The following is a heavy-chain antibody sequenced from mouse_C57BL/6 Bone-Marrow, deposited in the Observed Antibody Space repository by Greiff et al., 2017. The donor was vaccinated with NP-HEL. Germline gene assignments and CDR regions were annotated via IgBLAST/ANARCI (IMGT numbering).Heavy chain of an antibody. Sequence: EVKLQQSGPELVKPGASVKISCKASGYKFTDYYMNWVKQSHGKSLEWIGDINPNNGGTSYNQKFKGKATLTVDKSSSTAYMELRSLTSEDSAVYYCARSYGSFPYAMDYWGQGTSVTVSS. V-gene: IGHV1-26*01. J-gene: IGHJ4*01. CDR1: GYKFTDYY. CDR3: ARSYGSFPYAMDY. CDR2: INPNNGGT. D-gene: IGHD1-1*01.